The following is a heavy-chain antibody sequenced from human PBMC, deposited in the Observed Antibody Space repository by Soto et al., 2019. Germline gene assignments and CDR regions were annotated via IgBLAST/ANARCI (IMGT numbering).Heavy chain of an antibody. J-gene: IGHJ6*03. D-gene: IGHD6-19*01. Sequence: QLQLQESGPGLVKPSETLSLTCIVSGGSISSSSYYWGWIRQPPGKGLEWIGSIYYSGSTYYNPSLKSRVTIAVDTSKNQFSLKLSSVTAADTAVYYCASYPEPAHRVAVAAYYYYMDVWGKGTTVTVSS. CDR2: IYYSGST. CDR3: ASYPEPAHRVAVAAYYYYMDV. V-gene: IGHV4-39*01. CDR1: GGSISSSSYY.